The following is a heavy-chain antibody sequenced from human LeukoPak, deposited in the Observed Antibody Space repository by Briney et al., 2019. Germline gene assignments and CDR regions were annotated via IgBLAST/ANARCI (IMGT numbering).Heavy chain of an antibody. Sequence: GRSLSLSCAASGFTFDDYAMHWVRQAPGKGLEWVSGISWNSGSLGYADSVKGRFTISRDNAKNSLYLQMNSLRAEDTALYYRAKGYVGWGSYFGYWGQGTLVTVSS. CDR3: AKGYVGWGSYFGY. CDR2: ISWNSGSL. D-gene: IGHD3-16*01. V-gene: IGHV3-9*01. CDR1: GFTFDDYA. J-gene: IGHJ4*02.